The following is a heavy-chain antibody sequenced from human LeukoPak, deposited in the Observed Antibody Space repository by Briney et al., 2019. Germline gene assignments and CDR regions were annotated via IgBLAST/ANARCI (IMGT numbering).Heavy chain of an antibody. CDR1: GFTFSSYG. CDR3: ARAPPSPSVGAPYYDFWSGYYSYYYYYGMDV. D-gene: IGHD3-3*01. J-gene: IGHJ6*02. CDR2: IWYDGSNK. V-gene: IGHV3-33*01. Sequence: RSLRLSCAASGFTFSSYGMHWVRQAPGKGLEWVAVIWYDGSNKYYADSVKGRFTISRDNSKNTLYLQMNSLRAEDTAVYYCARAPPSPSVGAPYYDFWSGYYSYYYYYGMDVWGQGTTVTVSS.